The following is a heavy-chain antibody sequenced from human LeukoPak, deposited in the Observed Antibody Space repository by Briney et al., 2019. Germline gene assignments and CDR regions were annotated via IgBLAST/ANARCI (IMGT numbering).Heavy chain of an antibody. D-gene: IGHD3-10*01. V-gene: IGHV3-15*01. J-gene: IGHJ6*03. CDR2: IKSKTDGGTT. CDR3: TTSMVRGVPTLYYYYMDV. Sequence: GGSLRLSCAASGFTFSNAWMSWVRQAPGKGLGWVGRIKSKTDGGTTDYAAPVKGRFTISRDDSKNTLYLQMNSLKTEDTAVYYCTTSMVRGVPTLYYYYMDVWGKGTTVTVSS. CDR1: GFTFSNAW.